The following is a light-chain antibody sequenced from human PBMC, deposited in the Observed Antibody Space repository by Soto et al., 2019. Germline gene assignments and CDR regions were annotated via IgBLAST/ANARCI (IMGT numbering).Light chain of an antibody. Sequence: EIVLTQSPGTLSLSPGERATPSCRASQSVSSSYLAWYQQKPGQAPRLLIYGASSRATGIPDRFSGSGSGTDFTLTISRLEPEDFAVYYCQQYGSSPWTFGQGTKWIS. CDR3: QQYGSSPWT. J-gene: IGKJ1*01. CDR2: GAS. CDR1: QSVSSSY. V-gene: IGKV3-20*01.